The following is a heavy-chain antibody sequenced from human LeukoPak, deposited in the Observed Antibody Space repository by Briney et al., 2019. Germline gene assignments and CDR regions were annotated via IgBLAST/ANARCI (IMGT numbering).Heavy chain of an antibody. D-gene: IGHD3-22*01. CDR1: GGSFSGYY. Sequence: SETLSPTCAVYGGSFSGYYWSWIRQPPGKGLEWIGEINHSGSTNYNPSLKSRVTISVDTSKNQFSLKLSSVTAADTAVYYCARGPHYYDSSGYYIKNAFDIWGQGTMVTVSS. V-gene: IGHV4-34*01. J-gene: IGHJ3*02. CDR2: INHSGST. CDR3: ARGPHYYDSSGYYIKNAFDI.